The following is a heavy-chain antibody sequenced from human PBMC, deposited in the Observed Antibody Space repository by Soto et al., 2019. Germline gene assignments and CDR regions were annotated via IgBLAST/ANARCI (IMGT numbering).Heavy chain of an antibody. J-gene: IGHJ5*02. CDR3: ARDLDYMGWLFDP. Sequence: QVQLVQSGAEVKKPGSSVKVSCKASGGTFSSYTISWVRQAPGQGLEWMGRIIPILGIANYAQKFQGRVTITADKSTSTAYMELSSLRSEDTAVYYCARDLDYMGWLFDPWGQGTLVTVSS. V-gene: IGHV1-69*08. CDR1: GGTFSSYT. CDR2: IIPILGIA. D-gene: IGHD4-4*01.